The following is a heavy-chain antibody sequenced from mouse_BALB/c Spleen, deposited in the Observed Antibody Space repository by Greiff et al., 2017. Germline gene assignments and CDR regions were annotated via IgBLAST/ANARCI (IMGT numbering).Heavy chain of an antibody. CDR3: AREGDGYD. CDR1: GFTFSSYA. D-gene: IGHD2-2*01. CDR2: ISSGGST. J-gene: IGHJ3*01. Sequence: EVMLVESGGGLVKPGGSLKLSCAASGFTFSSYAMSWVRQTPEKRLEWVASISSGGSTYYPDSVKGRFTISRDNARNILYLQMSSLRSEDTAMYYCAREGDGYDWGQGTLVTVSA. V-gene: IGHV5-6-5*01.